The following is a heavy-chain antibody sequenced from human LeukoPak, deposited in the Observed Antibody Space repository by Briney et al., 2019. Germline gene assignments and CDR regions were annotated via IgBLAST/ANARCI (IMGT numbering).Heavy chain of an antibody. CDR3: ARLGYCSSTSCWYYYYGMDV. D-gene: IGHD2-2*01. J-gene: IGHJ6*04. CDR2: IKQDGSEK. Sequence: PGGSLRLSCAASGFTFSSYWMSWVRQAPGKGLEWVANIKQDGSEKYYVDSVKGRFTISRDNAKNSLYLQMNSLRAEDTAVYYCARLGYCSSTSCWYYYYGMDVWGKGTTVTVSS. CDR1: GFTFSSYW. V-gene: IGHV3-7*03.